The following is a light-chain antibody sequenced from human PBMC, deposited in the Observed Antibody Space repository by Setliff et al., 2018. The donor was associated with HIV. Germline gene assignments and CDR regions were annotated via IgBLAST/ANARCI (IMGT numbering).Light chain of an antibody. Sequence: SPGQSITISCTGTTSDISHYNFVSWYQQHPDSAPKLLIYEVFNRPSEVSHRFSGSKSGNTASLTISGLQAEDEADYYCSSYTRTNLFVFGTGTKGTVL. V-gene: IGLV2-14*01. J-gene: IGLJ1*01. CDR2: EVF. CDR1: TSDISHYNF. CDR3: SSYTRTNLFV.